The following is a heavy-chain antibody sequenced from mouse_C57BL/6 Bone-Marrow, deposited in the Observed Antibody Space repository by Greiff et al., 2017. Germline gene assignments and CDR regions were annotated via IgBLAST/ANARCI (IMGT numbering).Heavy chain of an antibody. V-gene: IGHV7-1*01. D-gene: IGHD1-1*01. CDR3: ARDDYYGSSPFAY. J-gene: IGHJ3*01. Sequence: EVKLMESGGGLVQSGRSLRLSCATSGFTFSDFYMEWVRQAPGKGLEWIAARRNKANDYTTEYSASVKGRFIVSRDTSQSILYLQMNALRAEDTAIYYCARDDYYGSSPFAYWGQGTLVTVSA. CDR2: RRNKANDYTT. CDR1: GFTFSDFY.